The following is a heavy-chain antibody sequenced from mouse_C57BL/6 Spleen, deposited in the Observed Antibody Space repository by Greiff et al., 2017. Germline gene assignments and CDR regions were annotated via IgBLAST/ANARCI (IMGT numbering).Heavy chain of an antibody. CDR2: IRNKANGYTT. J-gene: IGHJ2*01. CDR1: GFTFTDYY. Sequence: EVHLVESGGGLVQPGGSLSLSCAASGFTFTDYYMSWVRQPPGKALEWLGFIRNKANGYTTEYSASVKGRFTISRDNSQSILYLQMNALRAEDSATYYCARYYYGSRYQGYFDYWGQGTTLTVSS. CDR3: ARYYYGSRYQGYFDY. V-gene: IGHV7-3*01. D-gene: IGHD1-1*01.